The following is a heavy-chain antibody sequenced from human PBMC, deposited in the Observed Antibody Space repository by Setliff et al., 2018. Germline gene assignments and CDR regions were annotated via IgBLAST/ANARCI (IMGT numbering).Heavy chain of an antibody. CDR3: ARIPSVRNIASRAFDI. D-gene: IGHD2-15*01. V-gene: IGHV4-38-2*01. Sequence: SETLSLTCAVSGYSISSGYYWGWIRQPPGKGLEWIGSIYHSGSTYYNPSLKSRVTISVDTSKNQFSLKLSSVTAADTAVYYCARIPSVRNIASRAFDIWGQGTMVTVSS. CDR1: GYSISSGYY. CDR2: IYHSGST. J-gene: IGHJ3*02.